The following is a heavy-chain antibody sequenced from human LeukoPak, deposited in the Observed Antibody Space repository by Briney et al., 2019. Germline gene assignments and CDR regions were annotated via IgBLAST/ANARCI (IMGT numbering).Heavy chain of an antibody. CDR1: GFTFSNYD. CDR3: AKGSSSGTVDY. J-gene: IGHJ4*02. D-gene: IGHD3-22*01. V-gene: IGHV3-30*18. Sequence: GGSLRLSCAASGFTFSNYDMHWVRQAPGKGLEWVAFISYDGTNKYYADSVKGRFTFSRDNSKYTLYLQMNSLRAEDTAVYYCAKGSSSGTVDYWGQGTLVAVSS. CDR2: ISYDGTNK.